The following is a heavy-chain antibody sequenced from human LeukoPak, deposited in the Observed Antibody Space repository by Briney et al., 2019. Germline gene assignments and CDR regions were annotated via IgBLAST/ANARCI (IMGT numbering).Heavy chain of an antibody. CDR2: IYSGGST. D-gene: IGHD3-9*01. Sequence: GGSLRLSCAASGFTVSCNYMSWVRQAPGKGLEWVSLIYSGGSTYYADSVKGRFTISRDNSKNTLYLQMNSLRAEDTAVYYCARDSEPGYDILTGYLDYWGQGTLVTVSS. J-gene: IGHJ4*02. V-gene: IGHV3-53*01. CDR3: ARDSEPGYDILTGYLDY. CDR1: GFTVSCNY.